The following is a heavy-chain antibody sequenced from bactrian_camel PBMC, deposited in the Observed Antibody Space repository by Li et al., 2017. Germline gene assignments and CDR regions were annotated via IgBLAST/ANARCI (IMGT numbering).Heavy chain of an antibody. D-gene: IGHD5*01. V-gene: IGHV3-2*01. Sequence: HVQLVESGGGSVQPGKSLRLSCAASGFRFSGYYMSWVRQAPGKGLEWISTIYSDSKTTHYSDSVKGRFTISRDNTKYTLYLQMNSLKPEDTAVYYCVSQEPSTTGFGFWGQGTQVTVSS. CDR1: GFRFSGYY. CDR2: IYSDSKTT. J-gene: IGHJ6*01. CDR3: VSQEPSTTGFGF.